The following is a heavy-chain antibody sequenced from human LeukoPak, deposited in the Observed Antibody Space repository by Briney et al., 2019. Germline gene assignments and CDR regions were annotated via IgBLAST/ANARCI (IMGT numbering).Heavy chain of an antibody. CDR2: IYYSGST. CDR3: ARGDFDYDSSGSYDY. V-gene: IGHV4-61*01. Sequence: SETLSLTCTVSGGSVSSGSYYWSWIRQPPGKGLEWIGYIYYSGSTNYNPSLKSRVTISVDTSKNQFSLKLSSVTAADTAVYYCARGDFDYDSSGSYDYWGQGTLVTVSS. J-gene: IGHJ4*02. D-gene: IGHD3-22*01. CDR1: GGSVSSGSYY.